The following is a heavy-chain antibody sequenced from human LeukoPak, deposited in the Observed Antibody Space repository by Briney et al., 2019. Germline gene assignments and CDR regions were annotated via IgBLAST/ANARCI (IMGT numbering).Heavy chain of an antibody. J-gene: IGHJ4*02. CDR1: GFTFSSYA. CDR2: ISGSGGST. CDR3: ATVARSTLLYYFDY. Sequence: GGSLRLSCAASGFTFSSYAMSWVRQAPGKGLEWVSGISGSGGSTYYADAVKGRFTISRDNSKDTLYLQMSSLRAEDTAVYYCATVARSTLLYYFDYWGQGTLVTVSS. V-gene: IGHV3-23*01.